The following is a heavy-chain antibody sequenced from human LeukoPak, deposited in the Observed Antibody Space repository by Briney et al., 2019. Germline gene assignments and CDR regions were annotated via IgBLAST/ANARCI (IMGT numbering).Heavy chain of an antibody. D-gene: IGHD3-10*01. CDR1: GGSISSYY. CDR3: AREGVAGGSGSYYYYYGVDV. Sequence: SETLSLTCTVSGGSISSYYWSWIRQPPGKGLEWIGYISYSGSTNYNPSLKSRVTISVDTSKNQFSLKLSSVTAADTAVYYCAREGVAGGSGSYYYYYGVDVWGQGTTVTVSS. J-gene: IGHJ6*02. V-gene: IGHV4-59*01. CDR2: ISYSGST.